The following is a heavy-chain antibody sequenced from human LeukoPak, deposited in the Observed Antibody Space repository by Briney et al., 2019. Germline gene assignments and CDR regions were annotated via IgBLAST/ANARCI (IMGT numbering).Heavy chain of an antibody. J-gene: IGHJ5*02. D-gene: IGHD2-2*01. Sequence: SETLSLTCTVSGGSISSSSYYWSWIRQPPGKGLEWIGSIYYSGSTYYNPSLKSRVTISVDTSKNQFSLKLSSVTAADTAVYYCAREEGVGDIVVVPAAGYNWFDPWGQGTLVTVSS. V-gene: IGHV4-39*07. CDR2: IYYSGST. CDR3: AREEGVGDIVVVPAAGYNWFDP. CDR1: GGSISSSSYY.